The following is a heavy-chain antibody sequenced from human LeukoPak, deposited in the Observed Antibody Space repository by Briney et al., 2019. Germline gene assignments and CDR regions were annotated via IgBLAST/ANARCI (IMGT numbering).Heavy chain of an antibody. CDR3: ARDIRPRVESFDY. J-gene: IGHJ4*02. V-gene: IGHV1-2*02. CDR1: GYTFTDYF. D-gene: IGHD3-3*01. CDR2: IGPNNGVT. Sequence: ASVKVSRKASGYTFTDYFLHWVRQAPGQGLEWMGWIGPNNGVTNYAQKFQGKVTMTRDTSINTAYMELSSLRSDDTAVYYCARDIRPRVESFDYWGQGTLVTVSS.